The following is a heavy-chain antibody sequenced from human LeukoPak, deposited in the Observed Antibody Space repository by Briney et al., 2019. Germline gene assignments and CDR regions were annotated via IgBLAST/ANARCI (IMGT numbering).Heavy chain of an antibody. D-gene: IGHD3-9*01. Sequence: KPGGSLRLSCATSGFTFSSYSMNWVGKAPGKGLDWVSSISSSSDYIYYADSVKGRFTISRDNAKNSLYLQMNSLRAEDTAVYYCARALHFDWLSAYWGQGTLVTVSS. CDR3: ARALHFDWLSAY. CDR1: GFTFSSYS. V-gene: IGHV3-21*01. J-gene: IGHJ4*02. CDR2: ISSSSDYI.